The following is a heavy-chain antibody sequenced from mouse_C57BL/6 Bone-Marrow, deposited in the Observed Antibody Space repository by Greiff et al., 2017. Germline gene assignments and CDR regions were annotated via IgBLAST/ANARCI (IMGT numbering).Heavy chain of an antibody. D-gene: IGHD1-1*01. Sequence: GGGLVQPKGSLKLSCAASGFSFNTYAMNWVRQAPGKGLEWVARIRSKSNNYATYYADSVKDRFTISRDDSESMLYLQMNNLKTEDTAMYYCVRQGRTVVAYYAMDYWGQGTSVTVSS. CDR3: VRQGRTVVAYYAMDY. V-gene: IGHV10-1*01. CDR2: IRSKSNNYAT. CDR1: GFSFNTYA. J-gene: IGHJ4*01.